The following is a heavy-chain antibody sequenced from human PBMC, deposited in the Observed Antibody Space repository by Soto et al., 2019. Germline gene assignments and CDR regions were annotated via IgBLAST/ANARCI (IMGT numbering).Heavy chain of an antibody. Sequence: GGSLRLSCAASGFPFSSYGMHWVRQAPGKGLEWVAVIWYDGSNKYYADSVKGRFTISRDNSKNTLYLQMNSLRAEDTAVYYCAREGIAAAGVPKNWFDPWGQGTLVTVSS. V-gene: IGHV3-33*01. D-gene: IGHD6-13*01. CDR1: GFPFSSYG. CDR3: AREGIAAAGVPKNWFDP. J-gene: IGHJ5*02. CDR2: IWYDGSNK.